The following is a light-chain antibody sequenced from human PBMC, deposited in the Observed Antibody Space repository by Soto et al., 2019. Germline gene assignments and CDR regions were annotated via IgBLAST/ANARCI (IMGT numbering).Light chain of an antibody. CDR3: CSYAGSLYV. V-gene: IGLV2-23*01. CDR1: SCDVGSYKL. Sequence: QSVLTQPASVSGSPGQSITISCTGTSCDVGSYKLVSWYQQHPGKAPKLMIYEGSKRPSGVSNRFSGSKSGNTASLPISGLQAEDEADYYCCSYAGSLYVFGTGTKVTVL. CDR2: EGS. J-gene: IGLJ1*01.